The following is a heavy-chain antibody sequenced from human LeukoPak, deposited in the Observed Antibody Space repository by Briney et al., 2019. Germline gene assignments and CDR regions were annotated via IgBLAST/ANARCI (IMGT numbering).Heavy chain of an antibody. J-gene: IGHJ5*02. CDR1: GYTFTGYY. D-gene: IGHD3-3*01. Sequence: ASVKVSCKASGYTFTGYYMHWVRQAPGQGLEWMGWINPHSGDTNFAQKFQGRVAMTRDKSISTAYMELSRLTSDDTAVYYCARDADFYWFDPWGQGTLVTVSS. V-gene: IGHV1-2*02. CDR2: INPHSGDT. CDR3: ARDADFYWFDP.